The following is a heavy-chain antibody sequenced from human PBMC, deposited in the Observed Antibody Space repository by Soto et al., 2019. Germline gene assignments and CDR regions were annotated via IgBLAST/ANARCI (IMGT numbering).Heavy chain of an antibody. J-gene: IGHJ4*02. V-gene: IGHV3-73*01. CDR2: IGNKPNNYAT. CDR3: VSPYCSGTDCYAFDF. D-gene: IGHD2-2*01. CDR1: GFIFSGSA. Sequence: GGSLRLSCAASGFIFSGSAMHWVRQASGKGLEWVGHIGNKPNNYATAYAASVKGRFTISRDDSKDTAYLQMNSLKTEDTALYHCVSPYCSGTDCYAFDFWGQGTLVTVSS.